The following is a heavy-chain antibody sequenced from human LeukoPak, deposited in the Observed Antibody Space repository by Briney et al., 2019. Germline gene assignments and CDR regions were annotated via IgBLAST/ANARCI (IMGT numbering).Heavy chain of an antibody. Sequence: GGSLRLSCAASGFTFSSYGMHWVRQAPGKGLEWVAVIWYDGSNKYYADSVKGRFTISRDNSKNTLYLQMNSLRAEDTAVYYCARSSNYYDSSGYYYFDYWGQGTLVTVSS. J-gene: IGHJ4*02. CDR3: ARSSNYYDSSGYYYFDY. CDR2: IWYDGSNK. CDR1: GFTFSSYG. D-gene: IGHD3-22*01. V-gene: IGHV3-33*01.